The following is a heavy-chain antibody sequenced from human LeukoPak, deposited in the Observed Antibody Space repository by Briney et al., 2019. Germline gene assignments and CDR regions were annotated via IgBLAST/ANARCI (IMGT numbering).Heavy chain of an antibody. CDR3: AKDYKVRSGEPPIDY. CDR2: IIPIFGTA. V-gene: IGHV1-69*13. Sequence: SVKVSCKASGGTFSSYAISWVRQAPGQGLEWMGGIIPIFGTANYAQKFQGRVTITADESTSTAYMELSSLRSEDTAVYYCAKDYKVRSGEPPIDYWGQGTLVTVSS. J-gene: IGHJ4*02. CDR1: GGTFSSYA. D-gene: IGHD7-27*01.